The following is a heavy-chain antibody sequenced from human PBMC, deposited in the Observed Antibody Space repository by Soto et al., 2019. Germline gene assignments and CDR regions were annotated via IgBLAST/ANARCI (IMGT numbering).Heavy chain of an antibody. CDR3: AKRDVPHSTSNAYFYDH. J-gene: IGHJ4*02. V-gene: IGHV3-23*01. CDR2: ISVSVGST. D-gene: IGHD2-21*02. CDR1: GFPFAPST. Sequence: LRLSCGVSGFPFAPSTMSWVRQAPGKGLEWVSTISVSVGSTYSADSVQGRFTVSSDISDNTLFLRMTSLTADDTAVYFCAKRDVPHSTSNAYFYDHWGRGVLVTVYS.